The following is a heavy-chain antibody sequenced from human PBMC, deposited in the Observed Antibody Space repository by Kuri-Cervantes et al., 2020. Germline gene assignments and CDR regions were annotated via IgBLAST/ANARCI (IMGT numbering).Heavy chain of an antibody. J-gene: IGHJ4*02. CDR2: ISSSGSTI. Sequence: GESLKISCAASGFTFSDYYTSWIRQAPGKGLEWVSYISSSGSTIYYADSVKGRFTISRDNAKNTLYLQMNSLRAEDTAVYYCATPAFYYDTTVEEFNYWGQGTLVTVSS. D-gene: IGHD3-22*01. CDR3: ATPAFYYDTTVEEFNY. CDR1: GFTFSDYY. V-gene: IGHV3-11*04.